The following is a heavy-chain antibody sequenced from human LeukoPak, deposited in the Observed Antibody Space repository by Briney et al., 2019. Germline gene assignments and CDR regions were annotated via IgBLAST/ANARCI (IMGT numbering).Heavy chain of an antibody. CDR3: AAQYFDWL. CDR1: GFTLSRYP. J-gene: IGHJ4*02. CDR2: ISDDGYVT. Sequence: GGSLRLSCAASGFTLSRYPLHWVRQAPGKGLEWVSYISDDGYVTQYADSVKGRFTISRDNAKNSLSLQMNSLRVEDTAVYYCAAQYFDWLGGQGTLVAVSS. D-gene: IGHD3-9*01. V-gene: IGHV3-48*01.